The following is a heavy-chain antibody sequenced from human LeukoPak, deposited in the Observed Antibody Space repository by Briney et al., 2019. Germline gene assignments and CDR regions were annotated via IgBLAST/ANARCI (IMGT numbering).Heavy chain of an antibody. CDR2: IYSDGSI. CDR1: GFNFNTYA. CDR3: ARDRRRLRGMNGDGDAFDI. J-gene: IGHJ3*02. Sequence: GGSLRLSCAGAGFNFNTYAMSWVRQAPGKGLEWVSMIYSDGSIFHADSVKGRFTMSRDNSRNTLDLQMNSLRVEDTAVYFCARDRRRLRGMNGDGDAFDIWGQGTMVTVSS. V-gene: IGHV3-53*01. D-gene: IGHD1-1*01.